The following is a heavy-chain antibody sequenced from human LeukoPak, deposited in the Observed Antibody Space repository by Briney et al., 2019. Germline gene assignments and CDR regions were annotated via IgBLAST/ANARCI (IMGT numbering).Heavy chain of an antibody. CDR1: GGSISSYY. CDR3: ARDFLLQSEGLFDY. CDR2: FYISGST. Sequence: SETLSLTCTVSGGSISSYYWSWIRQPAGKGLEWIGRFYISGSTNYNPSLKSRVTMTVDTSKNQFSLRLNSVTAADTAVYYCARDFLLQSEGLFDYWGQGTLVTVSS. V-gene: IGHV4-4*07. J-gene: IGHJ4*02. D-gene: IGHD4-11*01.